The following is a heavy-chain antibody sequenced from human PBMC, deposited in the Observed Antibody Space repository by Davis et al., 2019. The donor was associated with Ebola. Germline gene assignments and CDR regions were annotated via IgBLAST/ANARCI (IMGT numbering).Heavy chain of an antibody. CDR2: IPYDGSNK. D-gene: IGHD2-2*01. CDR3: ARRGGIPAPWLDY. CDR1: GFTFSNYA. V-gene: IGHV3-30*04. Sequence: GESLKISCAATGFTFSNYAMHWVRQAPGKGLEWVAVIPYDGSNKYYADSVKGRFTISRDNSKNTLYLQMNSLRPEDTAVYYCARRGGIPAPWLDYWGQGTLVTVSS. J-gene: IGHJ4*02.